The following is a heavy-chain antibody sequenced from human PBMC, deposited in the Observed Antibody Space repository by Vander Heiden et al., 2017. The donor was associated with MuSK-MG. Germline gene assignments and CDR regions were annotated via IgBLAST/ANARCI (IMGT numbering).Heavy chain of an antibody. V-gene: IGHV3-48*03. J-gene: IGHJ4*02. CDR3: ARGGFEYSDGYGALDY. D-gene: IGHD5-18*01. CDR2: ISSSGSTI. Sequence: EVQLVESGGGLVQPGGSLRLSCAASGFTFSSYEMNWVRQAPGKGLEWVSYISSSGSTIYYADSVKGRFTISRDNAKNSLYLKMNSLRAEETAVYYCARGGFEYSDGYGALDYWGQGTLVTVSS. CDR1: GFTFSSYE.